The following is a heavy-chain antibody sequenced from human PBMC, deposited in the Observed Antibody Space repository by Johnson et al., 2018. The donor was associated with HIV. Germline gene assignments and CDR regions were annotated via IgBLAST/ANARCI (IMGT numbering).Heavy chain of an antibody. D-gene: IGHD3-10*01. CDR2: ISYDGSNK. CDR1: GFTFSTYA. V-gene: IGHV3-30*04. Sequence: HVQLVESGGGVVQPGRSLRLSCAASGFTFSTYAMHWVRQAPGKGLEWVAAISYDGSNKYYADSVKGRFTISRDNSKNTLYLQMNSLRPEDTAVYYCARDAYYCSGSYSQRNTFDVWGQGTMVAVSS. J-gene: IGHJ3*01. CDR3: ARDAYYCSGSYSQRNTFDV.